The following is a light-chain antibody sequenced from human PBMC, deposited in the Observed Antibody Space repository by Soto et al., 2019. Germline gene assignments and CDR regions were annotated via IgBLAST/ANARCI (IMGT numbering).Light chain of an antibody. CDR1: QDINNY. Sequence: DIQMTQSPSSLSASVGDRVTITCQASQDINNYLHWYQQKPGKAPKILIYDVSSLETGVPSRFSGSGSGTDFTFTISSLQPEDIATYYCQQYDNPPFTFGPGTKVDVK. V-gene: IGKV1-33*01. CDR3: QQYDNPPFT. CDR2: DVS. J-gene: IGKJ3*01.